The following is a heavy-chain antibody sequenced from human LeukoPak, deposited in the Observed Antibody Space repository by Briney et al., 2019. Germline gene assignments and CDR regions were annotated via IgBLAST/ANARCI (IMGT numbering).Heavy chain of an antibody. CDR1: GFTLSSYA. D-gene: IGHD4-17*01. J-gene: IGHJ4*02. CDR2: ISGSGGST. CDR3: AKGGASVTRYVDY. Sequence: PGRSLRLSCAASGFTLSSYAMSWVRQAPGKGLEWVSAISGSGGSTYYADSVKGRFTISRDNSKNTLYLQMNSLRAEDTAVYYCAKGGASVTRYVDYWGQGTLVTVSS. V-gene: IGHV3-23*01.